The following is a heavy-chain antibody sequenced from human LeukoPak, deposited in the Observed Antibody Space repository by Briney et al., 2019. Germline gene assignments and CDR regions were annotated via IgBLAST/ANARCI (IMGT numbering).Heavy chain of an antibody. J-gene: IGHJ6*03. CDR3: TTSTPEWLVRQLYYYYMDV. CDR2: IKSKTDGGTT. CDR1: GFTFSNAW. V-gene: IGHV3-15*01. Sequence: GGSLRLSCAASGFTFSNAWMSWVRQAPGKGLEWVGRIKSKTDGGTTDYAAPVKGRFTISRDDSKNTPYLQMNSLKTEDTAVYYCTTSTPEWLVRQLYYYYMDVWGKGTTVTISS. D-gene: IGHD6-19*01.